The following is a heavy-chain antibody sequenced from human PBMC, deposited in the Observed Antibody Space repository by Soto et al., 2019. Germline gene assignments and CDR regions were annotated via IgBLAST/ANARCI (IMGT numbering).Heavy chain of an antibody. CDR2: INPNSGGT. Sequence: ASVKVSCKASGYTFTGYYMHWVRQAPGQGLEWMGWINPNSGGTNYAQKFQGWVTMTRDTSISTAYMELSRLRSDDTAVYYCATSRGSYYDSSGDDAFDIWGQGTMVT. D-gene: IGHD3-22*01. CDR3: ATSRGSYYDSSGDDAFDI. V-gene: IGHV1-2*04. CDR1: GYTFTGYY. J-gene: IGHJ3*02.